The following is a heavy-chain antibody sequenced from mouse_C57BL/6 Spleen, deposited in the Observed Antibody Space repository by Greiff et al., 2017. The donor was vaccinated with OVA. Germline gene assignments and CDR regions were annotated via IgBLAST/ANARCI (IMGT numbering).Heavy chain of an antibody. CDR3: AKPLITTVVADYYAMDY. V-gene: IGHV2-3*01. CDR1: GFSLTSYG. D-gene: IGHD1-1*01. CDR2: IWGDGST. Sequence: QVKLQQSGPGLVAPSQSLSITCTVSGFSLTSYGVSWVRQPPGKGLEWLGVIWGDGSTNYHSALISRLSISKDNSKSQVFLKLNSLQTDDTATYYCAKPLITTVVADYYAMDYWGQGTSVTVSS. J-gene: IGHJ4*01.